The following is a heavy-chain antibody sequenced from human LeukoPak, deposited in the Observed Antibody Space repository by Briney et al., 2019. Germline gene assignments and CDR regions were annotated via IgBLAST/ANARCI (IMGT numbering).Heavy chain of an antibody. CDR2: ISGGASSSNRT. Sequence: GGSLRLSCAASGFTFSSYGMSWVRQAPGKGLEWVSAISGGASSSNRTYHGDAVKSGVTISRENYKKSLYLQMNSLRAEDTAVYYCARDVYYGSGSPRLDYWGQGTLVTVSS. V-gene: IGHV3-23*01. D-gene: IGHD3-10*01. J-gene: IGHJ4*02. CDR1: GFTFSSYG. CDR3: ARDVYYGSGSPRLDY.